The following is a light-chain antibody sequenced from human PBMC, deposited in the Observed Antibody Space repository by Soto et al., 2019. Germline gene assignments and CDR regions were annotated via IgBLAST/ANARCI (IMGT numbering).Light chain of an antibody. Sequence: QSAVTQPASVSGSPGQSITISCTGTSSDVGGYNYVSWYQQHPGKAPKLMIYDVSNRPSGVSNRFSGSKSGNTASLTISELQAEDEADYYCSSYTSSSFYAFGTGTKVTVL. V-gene: IGLV2-14*01. CDR2: DVS. CDR3: SSYTSSSFYA. CDR1: SSDVGGYNY. J-gene: IGLJ1*01.